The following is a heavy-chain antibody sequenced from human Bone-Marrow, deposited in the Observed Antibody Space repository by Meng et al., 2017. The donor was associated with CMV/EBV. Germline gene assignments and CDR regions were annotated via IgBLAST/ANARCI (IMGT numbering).Heavy chain of an antibody. J-gene: IGHJ4*02. Sequence: GESLKISCAASGFTFSSYGMHWVRQAPGKGLEWVAFIRYDGSNKYYADSVKGRFTISRDNSKNTLYLQMSSLRAEDTAVYYCAKEGSHNPYYFDYWGQGTLVTVSS. V-gene: IGHV3-30*02. CDR2: IRYDGSNK. CDR1: GFTFSSYG. CDR3: AKEGSHNPYYFDY. D-gene: IGHD1-26*01.